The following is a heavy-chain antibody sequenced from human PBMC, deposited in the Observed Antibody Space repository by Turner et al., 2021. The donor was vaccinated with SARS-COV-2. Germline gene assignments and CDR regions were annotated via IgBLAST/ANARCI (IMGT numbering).Heavy chain of an antibody. D-gene: IGHD4-4*01. CDR2: TSYDGSNK. CDR3: AKQQGLYSNPMYYFDY. J-gene: IGHJ4*02. Sequence: QVQLVESGGGVVQPGRSLRLSCAASGFTFSSYGMHWVRQAPGKGLEWVAVTSYDGSNKYYADSVKGRFTISRDNSKYTLYLQMNSLRAEDTAVYYCAKQQGLYSNPMYYFDYWGQGTLVTVSS. CDR1: GFTFSSYG. V-gene: IGHV3-30*18.